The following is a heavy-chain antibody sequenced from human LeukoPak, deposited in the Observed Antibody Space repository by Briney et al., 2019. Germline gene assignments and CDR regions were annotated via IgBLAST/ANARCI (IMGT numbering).Heavy chain of an antibody. CDR3: GGPAAGTNWFDP. J-gene: IGHJ5*02. V-gene: IGHV3-30-3*01. Sequence: PGGPLRLSCAASGFTFSSYAMHWVRQAPGKGLEWVAVISYDGSNKYCADSVKGRFTISRDNSKNTLYLQMNSLRAEDTAVYYCGGPAAGTNWFDPWGQGTLVTVSS. CDR1: GFTFSSYA. D-gene: IGHD2-2*01. CDR2: ISYDGSNK.